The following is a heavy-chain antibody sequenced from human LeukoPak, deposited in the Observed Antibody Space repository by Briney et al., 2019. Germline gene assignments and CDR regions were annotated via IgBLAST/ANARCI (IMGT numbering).Heavy chain of an antibody. CDR2: ISAYNGNT. Sequence: ASVKVSCKASGYTFTSYGISWVRQAPGQGLEWLGWISAYNGNTNYAQKLQGRVTMTTDTSTSTAYMELRSLRSHDTAVYYCATGDSSGWLWPHWGQGTLVTVCS. D-gene: IGHD6-19*01. J-gene: IGHJ4*02. CDR3: ATGDSSGWLWPH. CDR1: GYTFTSYG. V-gene: IGHV1-18*01.